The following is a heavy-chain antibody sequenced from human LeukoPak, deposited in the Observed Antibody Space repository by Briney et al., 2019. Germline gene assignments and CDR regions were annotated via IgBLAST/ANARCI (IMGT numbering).Heavy chain of an antibody. Sequence: GGSLRLSCAASGFTFSSYCMTWVRQAPGKGLEWVSYISGNSSTIYYADSVKGRFTISRDNAKNSLYLQMNSLRAEDTAVYYCARDRGGSYYPFDYWGQGTLVTVSS. D-gene: IGHD1-26*01. CDR2: ISGNSSTI. CDR1: GFTFSSYC. V-gene: IGHV3-48*01. J-gene: IGHJ4*02. CDR3: ARDRGGSYYPFDY.